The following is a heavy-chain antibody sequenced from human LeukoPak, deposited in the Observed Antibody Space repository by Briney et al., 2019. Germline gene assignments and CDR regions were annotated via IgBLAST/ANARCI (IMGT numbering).Heavy chain of an antibody. Sequence: GGSLRLSCVASGFTFSSRDWMTWGRPAPGEGLEWVANIKQDGSEKNYVDAVKGRFTISRDNDKNKRYLQMNSLRAENTALYYCARDLTGSGYDIWGEGTMVTVS. CDR3: ARDLTGSGYDI. CDR2: IKQDGSEK. CDR1: GFTFSSRDW. V-gene: IGHV3-7*01. J-gene: IGHJ3*02. D-gene: IGHD1-20*01.